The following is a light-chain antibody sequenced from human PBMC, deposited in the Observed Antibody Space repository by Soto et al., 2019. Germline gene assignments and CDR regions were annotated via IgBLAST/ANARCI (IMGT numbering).Light chain of an antibody. CDR1: SSDVGGYNY. CDR2: EVS. V-gene: IGLV2-14*01. CDR3: SSYTSSSTLDV. Sequence: QSVLTQPASVSGSPGQSITISCTGTSSDVGGYNYASWYQQHPGKAPKLMIYEVSNRPSGVSNRFSGSKSGNTASLTISGLQAEDEADYYCSSYTSSSTLDVFGTGTKGTVL. J-gene: IGLJ1*01.